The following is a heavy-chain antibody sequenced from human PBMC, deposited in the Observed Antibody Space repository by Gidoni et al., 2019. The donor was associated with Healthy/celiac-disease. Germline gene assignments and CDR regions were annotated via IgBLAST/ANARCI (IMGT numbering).Heavy chain of an antibody. CDR1: GGSISSGSYY. J-gene: IGHJ4*02. CDR2: IYTSGST. V-gene: IGHV4-61*02. CDR3: ARWVVRGVGYYFDY. Sequence: QVQLQESGPGLVKPSQTLSLTCTVSGGSISSGSYYWSWIRQPAGKGLEWIGRIYTSGSTNYNPSLKSRVTISVDTSKNQFSLKLSSVTAADTAVYYCARWVVRGVGYYFDYWGQGTLVTVSS. D-gene: IGHD3-10*01.